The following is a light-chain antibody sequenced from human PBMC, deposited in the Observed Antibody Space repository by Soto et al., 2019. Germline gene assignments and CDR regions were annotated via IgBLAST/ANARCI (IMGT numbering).Light chain of an antibody. Sequence: DIQMTQSPSSLSASVGDRVTITCRASQAISSYFAWYQQKPGKAPKLLIYAASTLQSGVPSRFSGSGSGTDFTLTITSLQSDDFATYYCQQYSSYWTFGQGTKVDIK. CDR2: AAS. J-gene: IGKJ1*01. CDR3: QQYSSYWT. V-gene: IGKV1-9*01. CDR1: QAISSY.